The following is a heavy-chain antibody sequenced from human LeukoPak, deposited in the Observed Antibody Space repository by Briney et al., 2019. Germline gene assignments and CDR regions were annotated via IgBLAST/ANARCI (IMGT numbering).Heavy chain of an antibody. CDR3: ARRSRINPLND. D-gene: IGHD1-14*01. CDR2: INQDGTEK. Sequence: GGSLRLSCAASGFTFSSYWVSWVRQAPGEGLEWVAKINQDGTEKAYVDSVRGRFTISRDNAKNSLFLQMNSLRAEDTAVYYCARRSRINPLNDWGQGTLVTVSS. J-gene: IGHJ4*02. CDR1: GFTFSSYW. V-gene: IGHV3-7*03.